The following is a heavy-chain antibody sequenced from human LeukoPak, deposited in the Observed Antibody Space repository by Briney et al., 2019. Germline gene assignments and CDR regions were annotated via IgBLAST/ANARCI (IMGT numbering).Heavy chain of an antibody. CDR1: GYTFTGYY. Sequence: ASVKVSCKASGYTFTGYYMHWVRQAPGQGLEWMGWINPNSGGTNYAQKFQGRVTMTRDTSISTAYMELSRLRSDDTAVYYCARGPPPPYDFWSGCYGNNWFDPWGQGTLVTVSS. D-gene: IGHD3-3*01. J-gene: IGHJ5*02. CDR3: ARGPPPPYDFWSGCYGNNWFDP. V-gene: IGHV1-2*02. CDR2: INPNSGGT.